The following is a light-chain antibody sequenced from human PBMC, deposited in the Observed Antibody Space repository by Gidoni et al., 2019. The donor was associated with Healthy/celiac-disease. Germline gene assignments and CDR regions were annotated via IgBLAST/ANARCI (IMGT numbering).Light chain of an antibody. V-gene: IGLV3-1*01. CDR2: QDS. J-gene: IGLJ2*01. Sequence: SYELTQPPSVSVSPGPTASIPCSGDKLGDKYACWYQQKPGQSPVLVIYQDSKRPSGIPERFSGSNSGNTATLTISGTQAMDEADYYCQAWDSSTLFGGGTKLTVL. CDR3: QAWDSSTL. CDR1: KLGDKY.